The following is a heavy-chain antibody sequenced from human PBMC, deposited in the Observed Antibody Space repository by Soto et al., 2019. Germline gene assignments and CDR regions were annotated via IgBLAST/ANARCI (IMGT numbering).Heavy chain of an antibody. CDR3: SDWRAGGPVKLDH. CDR2: IDVLDGA. CDR1: GLSLNNYA. Sequence: GGSLRLSCVVSGLSLNNYAIAWVRPAPGKGLEFVSTIDVLDGAWYSDSVRGRLAISRDVSRNTVYLQMSSLRVEDTAIYFCSDWRAGGPVKLDHWGPGTRVTVSS. J-gene: IGHJ4*02. D-gene: IGHD2-21*01. V-gene: IGHV3-23*01.